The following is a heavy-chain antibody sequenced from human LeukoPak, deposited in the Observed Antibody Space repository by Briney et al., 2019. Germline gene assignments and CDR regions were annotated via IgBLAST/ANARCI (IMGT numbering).Heavy chain of an antibody. V-gene: IGHV4-59*01. D-gene: IGHD6-6*01. Sequence: SGTLSLTCAVSGGSISSYYWSWIRQPPGKGLEWIGYIYYSESTNYNPSLKSRVTISVDTSKNQFSLKLSSVTAADTAVYYCARGSLAARPLNWFDPWGQGTLVTVSS. CDR1: GGSISSYY. CDR3: ARGSLAARPLNWFDP. J-gene: IGHJ5*02. CDR2: IYYSEST.